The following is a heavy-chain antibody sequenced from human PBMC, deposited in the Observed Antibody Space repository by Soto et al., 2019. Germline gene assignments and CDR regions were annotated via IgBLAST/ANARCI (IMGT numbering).Heavy chain of an antibody. J-gene: IGHJ4*02. V-gene: IGHV4-31*03. D-gene: IGHD3-3*01. CDR1: GDSISSGGSY. Sequence: SETLSLTCSVSGDSISSGGSYWNWIRQRPGRGLEWMGYIFYSGGFYYTPSLRGRVMMSADTSKNQFYLRLSSVTAADTAVYYCARAPENPTIFGVVRPYFFNHWGQGTLVTVSS. CDR2: IFYSGGF. CDR3: ARAPENPTIFGVVRPYFFNH.